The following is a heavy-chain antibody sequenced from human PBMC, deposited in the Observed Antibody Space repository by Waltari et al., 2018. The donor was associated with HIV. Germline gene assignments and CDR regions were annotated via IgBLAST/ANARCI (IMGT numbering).Heavy chain of an antibody. CDR1: GSVFSNYW. CDR2: LNTEGSST. D-gene: IGHD3-9*01. V-gene: IGHV3-74*01. CDR3: ARGHTAGPSYFLDY. Sequence: EVHLVESGGGLVYPGGSLRLSGAAYGSVFSNYWMPWVRQNPRQGLMWLARLNTEGSSTAYADSAKGRFIISRDNTQNTLHLQLSGLTAEDTGLYYCARGHTAGPSYFLDYWGQGTLVTVSS. J-gene: IGHJ4*02.